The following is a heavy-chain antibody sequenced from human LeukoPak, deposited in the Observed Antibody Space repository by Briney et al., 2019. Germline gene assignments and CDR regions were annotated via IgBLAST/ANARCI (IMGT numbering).Heavy chain of an antibody. CDR3: ARLQRERLALFDY. CDR1: GGSISSYY. D-gene: IGHD6-19*01. CDR2: IYYSGST. V-gene: IGHV4-59*01. Sequence: SETLSLTCTVSGGSISSYYWSWIRQPPGKGLEWIGYIYYSGSTNYNPSLKSRVTISVDTSKNQFSLKLSSVTAADTAVYYCARLQRERLALFDYWGQGTLVTVSS. J-gene: IGHJ4*02.